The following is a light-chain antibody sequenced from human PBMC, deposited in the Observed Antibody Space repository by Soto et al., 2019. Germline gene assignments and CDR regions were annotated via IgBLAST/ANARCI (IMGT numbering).Light chain of an antibody. CDR2: DAS. CDR3: NQYYKCPLT. V-gene: IGKV3-11*01. Sequence: EIVLTQSPATLSLSPGERATLSCRASQSVSSYLAWYQQKPGQAPRLLIYDASTRATDIPARFSGSGSGTDFTLTISSLVSEDFAVYDCNQYYKCPLTFGGGTNLDIK. J-gene: IGKJ4*01. CDR1: QSVSSY.